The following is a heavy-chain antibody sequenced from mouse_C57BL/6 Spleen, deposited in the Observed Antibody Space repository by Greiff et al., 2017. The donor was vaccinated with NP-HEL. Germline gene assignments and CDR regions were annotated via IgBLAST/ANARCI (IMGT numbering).Heavy chain of an antibody. J-gene: IGHJ2*01. CDR1: GYTFTSYC. CDR2: IDPSAGYT. D-gene: IGHD1-1*01. V-gene: IGHV1-50*01. CDR3: ARSGGSGGFDY. Sequence: QVQLQQPGAELVKPGASVKLSCKASGYTFTSYCMQWVKQRPGQGLEWIGEIDPSAGYTHYNQKFKGKATLTVDTSSSTAYMQLSSLTSEDSAVYYCARSGGSGGFDYWGQGTTLTVSS.